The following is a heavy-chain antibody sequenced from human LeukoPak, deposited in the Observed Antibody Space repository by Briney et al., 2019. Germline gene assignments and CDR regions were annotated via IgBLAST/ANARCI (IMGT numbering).Heavy chain of an antibody. CDR3: AKGSKEVLFTRDHCMDV. D-gene: IGHD3-3*01. V-gene: IGHV3-30*18. CDR2: ISYDGSNK. J-gene: IGHJ6*03. CDR1: GFTFSSYG. Sequence: PGGSLRLSCAASGFTFSSYGMHWVRQAPGKGLEWVAVISYDGSNKYYADSVKGRFTISRDNSKNTLYLQMNSLRAEDTAVYYCAKGSKEVLFTRDHCMDVWGKGTTVTIS.